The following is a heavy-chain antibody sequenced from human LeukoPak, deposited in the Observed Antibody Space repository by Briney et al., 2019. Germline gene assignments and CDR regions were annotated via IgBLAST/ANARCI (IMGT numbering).Heavy chain of an antibody. J-gene: IGHJ6*03. V-gene: IGHV3-7*03. CDR2: IKQDGSEK. Sequence: GGSLRLSCAASGFTFSSYWMSWVRQAPGKGLEWVANIKQDGSEKYYVDSVKGRFTISRDNAKNSLYLQMNSLRAEDTALYYCARDSDCSGGSCSNYYYYYMDVWGKGTTVTVSS. CDR1: GFTFSSYW. CDR3: ARDSDCSGGSCSNYYYYYMDV. D-gene: IGHD2-15*01.